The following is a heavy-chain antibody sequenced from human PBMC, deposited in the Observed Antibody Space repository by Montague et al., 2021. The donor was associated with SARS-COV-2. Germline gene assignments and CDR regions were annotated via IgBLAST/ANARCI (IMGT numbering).Heavy chain of an antibody. CDR1: GGSISSSSYY. Sequence: SETLSLTCTVSGGSISSSSYYWGWIRQPPGKGLEWIGSIYYSGSTYYNPSLKSRVTISVDTSKNQFTLKLSSVTAADTAVYYCARLVVTYYYYGMDVWGQGTTVTVSS. CDR3: ARLVVTYYYYGMDV. D-gene: IGHD4-23*01. V-gene: IGHV4-39*01. CDR2: IYYSGST. J-gene: IGHJ6*02.